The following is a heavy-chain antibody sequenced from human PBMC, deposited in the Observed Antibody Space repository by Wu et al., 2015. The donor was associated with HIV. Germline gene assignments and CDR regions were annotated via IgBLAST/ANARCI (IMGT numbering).Heavy chain of an antibody. CDR2: INPNSGGT. CDR1: GYTFTGYY. D-gene: IGHD3-10*01. Sequence: QVQLVQSGAEVKKPGASVKVSCKASGYTFTGYYMHWVRQAPGQGLEWMGWINPNSGGTNYAQKFQGRVTMTRDTSISTAYMELSRLRSDDTAVYYCARVKAVVGSGVIITQRFDYWGQGTLGHRLL. CDR3: ARVKAVVGSGVIITQRFDY. J-gene: IGHJ4*02. V-gene: IGHV1-2*02.